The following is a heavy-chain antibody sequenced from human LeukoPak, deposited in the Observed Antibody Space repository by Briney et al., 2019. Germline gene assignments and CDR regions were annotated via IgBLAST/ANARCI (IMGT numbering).Heavy chain of an antibody. Sequence: GGSLRLSCAASGFTFSSYGMHWVRQAPGKGLEWVAVIWYGGSNKYYADSVKGRFTISRDNSKNTLYLQMNSLRAEDTAVYYCAKDGGSSSFFDYWGQGTLVTVSS. J-gene: IGHJ4*02. CDR2: IWYGGSNK. V-gene: IGHV3-30*02. CDR3: AKDGGSSSFFDY. D-gene: IGHD6-13*01. CDR1: GFTFSSYG.